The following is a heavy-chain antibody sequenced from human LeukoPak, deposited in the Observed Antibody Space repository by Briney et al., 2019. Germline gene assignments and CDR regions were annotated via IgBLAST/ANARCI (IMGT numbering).Heavy chain of an antibody. D-gene: IGHD5-12*01. CDR3: ATHSRAGSGGSENAFEI. J-gene: IGHJ3*02. Sequence: SETLSLTCAVSGGSISSSNWWSWVRQPPGKGLEWIGEIYHSGSTNYNPSLESRVTISVDTSKNQFSLKLNSVTAADTAVYYCATHSRAGSGGSENAFEIWGQGTMVTVSS. CDR1: GGSISSSNW. CDR2: IYHSGST. V-gene: IGHV4-4*02.